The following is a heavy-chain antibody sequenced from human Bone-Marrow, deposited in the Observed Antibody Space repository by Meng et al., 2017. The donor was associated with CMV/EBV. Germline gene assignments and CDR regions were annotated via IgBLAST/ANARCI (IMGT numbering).Heavy chain of an antibody. D-gene: IGHD6-13*01. Sequence: GESLKISCAASGFTFSSYWMSWVRQAPGKGLEWVANIKQDGSEKYYVDSVKGRFTISRDNSKNTLYLQMNSLRAEDTAVYYCAKVESSWGDYWGQGTLVTVS. CDR3: AKVESSWGDY. CDR2: IKQDGSEK. V-gene: IGHV3-7*01. J-gene: IGHJ4*02. CDR1: GFTFSSYW.